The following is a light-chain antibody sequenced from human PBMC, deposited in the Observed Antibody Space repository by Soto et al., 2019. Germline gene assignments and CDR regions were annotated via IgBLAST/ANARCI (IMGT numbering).Light chain of an antibody. CDR2: GAN. J-gene: IGKJ2*01. Sequence: ENVLTQSPGTLSLSPGERATLSCRASQTVDNIYLAWYQQKPGQAPRLLIFGANRRATGIPDRFSGSGAGTEFSLTISRLEPEDFVVYYCQLYGSSTLYTFGQGTKVEMK. CDR1: QTVDNIY. CDR3: QLYGSSTLYT. V-gene: IGKV3-20*01.